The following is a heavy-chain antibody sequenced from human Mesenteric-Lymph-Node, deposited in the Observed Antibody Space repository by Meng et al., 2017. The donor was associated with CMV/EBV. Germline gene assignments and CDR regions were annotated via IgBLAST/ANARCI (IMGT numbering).Heavy chain of an antibody. V-gene: IGHV3-30*19. J-gene: IGHJ6*02. D-gene: IGHD3-3*01. CDR1: GFMFSSYG. Sequence: GGSLRLSCAASGFMFSSYGMHWVRQAPGKGLEWVAVISYDGSNKYYADSVKGRFTISRDNSKNTLYLQMNSLRAEDTAVYYCAREGMYYDFWRGYYYGMDVWGQGTTVTVSS. CDR3: AREGMYYDFWRGYYYGMDV. CDR2: ISYDGSNK.